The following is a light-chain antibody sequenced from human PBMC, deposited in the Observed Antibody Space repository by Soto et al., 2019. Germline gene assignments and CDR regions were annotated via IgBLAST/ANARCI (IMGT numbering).Light chain of an antibody. V-gene: IGLV1-40*01. Sequence: QLVLTQPPSVSGAPGQTVTISCTGSTSNIGAGYDVHWYQQLPGTAPRLLISSHNNRPSGVPDRFSASTSGTSASLAITGLQAEDEGDYYCQSYDSTLSARYVFGTGTKLTVL. CDR1: TSNIGAGYD. CDR2: SHN. J-gene: IGLJ1*01. CDR3: QSYDSTLSARYV.